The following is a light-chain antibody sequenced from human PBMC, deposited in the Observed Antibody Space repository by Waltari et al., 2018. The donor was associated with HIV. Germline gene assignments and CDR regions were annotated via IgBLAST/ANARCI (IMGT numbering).Light chain of an antibody. Sequence: QSVLTQPPSVSAAPGQAVTISCSAAIGHFRNNFVSWYQQLPGTAPRLIIYDNDQRPSWIPDRFSASNSGTSATLAISGLQTGDEAFYYCETWHTAQNSGLFGTGTKVTVL. CDR1: IGHFRNNF. V-gene: IGLV1-51*01. CDR2: DND. J-gene: IGLJ1*01. CDR3: ETWHTAQNSGL.